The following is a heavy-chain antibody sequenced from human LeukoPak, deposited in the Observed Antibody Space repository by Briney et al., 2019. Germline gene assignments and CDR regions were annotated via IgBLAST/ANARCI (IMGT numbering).Heavy chain of an antibody. CDR2: INHSGST. V-gene: IGHV4-34*01. D-gene: IGHD3-3*01. Sequence: SETLSLTCAVFGGSFSGYYWSWIRQPPGKGLEWIGEINHSGSTKYTPSLKSRVTISIDTSKIQFSLKLSSVTAADTAVYYCAKTGYDFWSGYYTWLDPWGQGTLVTVSS. CDR3: AKTGYDFWSGYYTWLDP. J-gene: IGHJ5*02. CDR1: GGSFSGYY.